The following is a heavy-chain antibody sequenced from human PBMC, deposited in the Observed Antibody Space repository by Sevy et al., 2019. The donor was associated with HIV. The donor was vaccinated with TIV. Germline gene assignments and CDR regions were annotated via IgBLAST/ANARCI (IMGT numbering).Heavy chain of an antibody. CDR3: ARVSPPYYDFWSGYSEDWYFDL. CDR1: GFTVSSNY. CDR2: IYSGGST. V-gene: IGHV3-53*04. D-gene: IGHD3-3*01. Sequence: GGSLRLSCAASGFTVSSNYMSWVRQAPGNGLEWVSVIYSGGSTYYADSVKGRFTISRHNSKNTLYLQMNSLRAEDTAVYYCARVSPPYYDFWSGYSEDWYFDLWGRGTLVTVSS. J-gene: IGHJ2*01.